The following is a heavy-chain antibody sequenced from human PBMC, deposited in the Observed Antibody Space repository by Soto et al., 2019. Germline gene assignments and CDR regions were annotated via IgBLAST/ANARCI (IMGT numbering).Heavy chain of an antibody. V-gene: IGHV3-7*04. CDR2: INEDGSES. D-gene: IGHD1-1*01. CDR3: ARDRDVVFSSGGHNGIRFDY. CDR1: GFTFSLYW. Sequence: PGGSLRLSCEASGFTFSLYWMNWVRQAPGKGLEWVANINEDGSESYNVDSVKGRFTISRDNAKNSVYLQMSSLTAEDTAVYYCARDRDVVFSSGGHNGIRFDYRGQGTSVTVSS. J-gene: IGHJ4*02.